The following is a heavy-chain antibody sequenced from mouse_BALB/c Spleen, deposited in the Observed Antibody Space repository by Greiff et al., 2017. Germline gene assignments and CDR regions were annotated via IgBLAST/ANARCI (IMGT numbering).Heavy chain of an antibody. J-gene: IGHJ4*01. CDR1: GYTFTDYY. CDR3: ARSPSTMITNYAMDY. Sequence: VVESGPELVKPGASVKISCKASGYTFTDYYINWVKPKPGQGLEWIGWIYPGSGNTKYNEKFKGKATLTVDTSSSTAFMQLSSLTSEDTAVYFCARSPSTMITNYAMDYWGQGTSVTVSS. CDR2: IYPGSGNT. V-gene: IGHV1-84*02. D-gene: IGHD2-4*01.